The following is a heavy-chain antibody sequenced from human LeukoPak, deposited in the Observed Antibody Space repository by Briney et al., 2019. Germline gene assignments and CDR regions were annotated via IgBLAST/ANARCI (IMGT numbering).Heavy chain of an antibody. Sequence: ASVKVSCKASGFTFTSSAMQRVRQARGQRLEWIGWIVVGSGNTNYAQKFQERVTITRDMSTSTAYMELSSLRSEDTAVYYCAARGSGYSYGFDAFDIWGQGIMVTVSS. CDR3: AARGSGYSYGFDAFDI. D-gene: IGHD5-18*01. V-gene: IGHV1-58*02. J-gene: IGHJ3*02. CDR1: GFTFTSSA. CDR2: IVVGSGNT.